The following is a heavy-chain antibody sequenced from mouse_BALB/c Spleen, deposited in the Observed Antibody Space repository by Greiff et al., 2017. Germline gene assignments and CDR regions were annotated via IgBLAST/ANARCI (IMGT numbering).Heavy chain of an antibody. CDR3: ARSKDLGEASYAMDY. J-gene: IGHJ4*01. CDR2: INPNNGGT. V-gene: IGHV1-18*01. Sequence: EVKLQESGPELVKPGASVKISCKTSGYTFTEYTMHWVKQSHGKSLEWIGGINPNNGGTSYNQKFKGKATLTVDKSSSTAYMELRSLTSEDSAVYYCARSKDLGEASYAMDYWGQGTSVTVSS. CDR1: GYTFTEYT. D-gene: IGHD4-1*01.